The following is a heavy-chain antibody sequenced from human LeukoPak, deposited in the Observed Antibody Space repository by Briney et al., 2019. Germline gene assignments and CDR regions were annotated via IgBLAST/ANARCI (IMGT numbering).Heavy chain of an antibody. D-gene: IGHD5-18*01. CDR1: GFTFSSHW. CDR2: IIGDASST. V-gene: IGHV3-74*01. Sequence: GGSLRLSCVVSGFTFSSHWMHWVRQAPGKGLVWVSRIIGDASSTSYADSVKGRFTISRDNAKNTLYLQMNSLRAEDTAVYYCARVGYNYGYDYWGQGTLVTVSS. J-gene: IGHJ4*02. CDR3: ARVGYNYGYDY.